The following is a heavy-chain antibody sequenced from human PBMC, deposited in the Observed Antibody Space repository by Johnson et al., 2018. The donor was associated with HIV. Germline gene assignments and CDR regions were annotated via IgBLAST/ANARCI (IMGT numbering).Heavy chain of an antibody. V-gene: IGHV3-30*03. CDR3: ARRNAGGAFDI. Sequence: LLVESGGGVVQPGRSLRLSCAASGFTFSSYGIHWVRQAPGKGLEWVAIIAYDGSNKYYADSVKGRFTISRDNSKNTLYLQMNSQRAEDTAVYYCARRNAGGAFDIWSQGTMVTVSS. D-gene: IGHD2-2*01. CDR2: IAYDGSNK. J-gene: IGHJ3*02. CDR1: GFTFSSYG.